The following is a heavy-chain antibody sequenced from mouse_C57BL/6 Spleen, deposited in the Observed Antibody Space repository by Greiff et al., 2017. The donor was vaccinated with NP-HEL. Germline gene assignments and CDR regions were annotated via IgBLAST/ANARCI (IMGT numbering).Heavy chain of an antibody. D-gene: IGHD1-1*01. J-gene: IGHJ4*01. CDR1: GYAFSSYW. Sequence: VQLQQSGAELVKPGASVKISCKASGYAFSSYWMNWVKQRPGKGLEWIGQIYPGDGDTNYNGKFKGKATLTADKSSSTAYMQLSSLTSEDSAVYFCASMSTVVATDAMDYWGQGTSVTVSS. CDR3: ASMSTVVATDAMDY. CDR2: IYPGDGDT. V-gene: IGHV1-80*01.